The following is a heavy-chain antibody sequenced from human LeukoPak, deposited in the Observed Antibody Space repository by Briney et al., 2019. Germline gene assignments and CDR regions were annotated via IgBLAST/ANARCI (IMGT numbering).Heavy chain of an antibody. CDR3: ARADSSGYYPKGYYYGTDV. Sequence: SETLSLTCTVSGGSISSYYWSWIRQPPGKGLEWIGYIYYSGSTNYNPSLKSRVTISVDTSKNQFSLKLSSVTAADTAVYYCARADSSGYYPKGYYYGTDVWGQGTTVTVSS. V-gene: IGHV4-59*01. CDR2: IYYSGST. D-gene: IGHD3-22*01. J-gene: IGHJ6*02. CDR1: GGSISSYY.